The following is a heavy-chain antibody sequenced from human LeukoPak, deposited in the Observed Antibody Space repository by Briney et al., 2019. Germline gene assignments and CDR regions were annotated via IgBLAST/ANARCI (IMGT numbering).Heavy chain of an antibody. J-gene: IGHJ4*02. CDR1: GFSVTNNY. Sequence: PGGSLRLSCAVSGFSVTNNYMSWVRHAPRKGLEWVSVIYSDGRTYYADSVKGRFTISRDNSKNTLYLQMNTLRAEDTAVYYCARDLGYSHVYSFNYWGQGTLVTVSS. V-gene: IGHV3-53*01. D-gene: IGHD5-18*01. CDR3: ARDLGYSHVYSFNY. CDR2: IYSDGRT.